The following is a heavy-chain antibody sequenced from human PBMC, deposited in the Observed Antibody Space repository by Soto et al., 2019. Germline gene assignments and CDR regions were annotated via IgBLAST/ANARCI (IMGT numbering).Heavy chain of an antibody. CDR2: IIPLFGTA. CDR3: ARLRRDWGDAFDL. Sequence: QIQLVQSGAEVKKPGSSVKVSCKASGGTFSTYAISWVRQAPGQGLQWMGGIIPLFGTANYAQRLQGRLTITADEPTGTVFMQLSSLRSEDTAVYFCARLRRDWGDAFDLWGLGTFVTVSS. D-gene: IGHD3-16*01. J-gene: IGHJ3*01. CDR1: GGTFSTYA. V-gene: IGHV1-69*01.